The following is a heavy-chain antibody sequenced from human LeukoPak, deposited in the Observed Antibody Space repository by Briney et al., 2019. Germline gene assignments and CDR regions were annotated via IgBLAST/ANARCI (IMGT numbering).Heavy chain of an antibody. V-gene: IGHV3-74*01. D-gene: IGHD4-23*01. CDR1: GFSFSGHW. CDR2: ISPTGSTT. J-gene: IGHJ4*02. CDR3: AKAGAYGNGGFPLGY. Sequence: PGGSLRLSCTASGFSFSGHWMHWARQLPGEGLVWVSRISPTGSTTSYADSVKGRFTISRDNSKNTLYLQMNSLRAEDTAVYYCAKAGAYGNGGFPLGYWGQGTLVTVSS.